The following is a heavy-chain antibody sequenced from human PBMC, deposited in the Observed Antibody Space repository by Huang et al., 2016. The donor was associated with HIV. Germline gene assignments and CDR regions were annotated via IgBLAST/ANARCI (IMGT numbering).Heavy chain of an antibody. J-gene: IGHJ4*02. CDR2: INPNSGGK. D-gene: IGHD3-22*01. CDR3: ARECYYDSSGYCFDY. Sequence: QVQLVQSGAEVKKPGASVKVSCKASGYTFTGYYMHWVRQAPGQGLEWMGWINPNSGGKNYAQKCQGRVTMTRDTSISTVYMELSRLRSDGTAVYYCARECYYDSSGYCFDYWGQGTLVTVSS. V-gene: IGHV1-2*02. CDR1: GYTFTGYY.